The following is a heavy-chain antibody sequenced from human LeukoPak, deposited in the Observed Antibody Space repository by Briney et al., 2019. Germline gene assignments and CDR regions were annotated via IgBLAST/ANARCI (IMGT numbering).Heavy chain of an antibody. CDR3: AEGAYFSGSYGFAFDY. CDR2: ISGGGGST. D-gene: IGHD3-10*01. V-gene: IGHV3-23*01. CDR1: GLTFSSYP. Sequence: GGPLRLSCAASGLTFSSYPMTWVRQALGKGLEWVSAISGGGGSTHYADSVKGRFTISRDNSKNTLYLQMNSLRAEDTAVYFCAEGAYFSGSYGFAFDYWGQGTLVTVSS. J-gene: IGHJ4*02.